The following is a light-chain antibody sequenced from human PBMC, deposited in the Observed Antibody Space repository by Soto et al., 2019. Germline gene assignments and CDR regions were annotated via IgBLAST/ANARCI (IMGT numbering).Light chain of an antibody. CDR3: QQSYSTPPIT. CDR2: AAS. Sequence: DIQMTQSPSSLSASVGDSVTITCRASQSISSYLNWYQQKPGKAPKLLIYAASSLQSGVPSRFSGSGSGTDYTLTISSLQPEDFATYYCQQSYSTPPITFGQGTRLEI. V-gene: IGKV1-39*01. CDR1: QSISSY. J-gene: IGKJ5*01.